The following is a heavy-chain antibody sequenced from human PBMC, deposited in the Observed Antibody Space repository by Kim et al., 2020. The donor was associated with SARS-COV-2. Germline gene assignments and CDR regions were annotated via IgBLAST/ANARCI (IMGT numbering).Heavy chain of an antibody. CDR2: INHSGST. D-gene: IGHD3-10*01. CDR1: GGSFSGYY. J-gene: IGHJ6*02. CDR3: ASTNYGSGSYVSYGMDV. Sequence: SETLSLTCAVYGGSFSGYYWSWIRQPPGKGLEWIGEINHSGSTNYNPSLKSRVTISVDTSKNQFSLKLSSVTAADTAVYYCASTNYGSGSYVSYGMDVWGQGTTVTVSS. V-gene: IGHV4-34*01.